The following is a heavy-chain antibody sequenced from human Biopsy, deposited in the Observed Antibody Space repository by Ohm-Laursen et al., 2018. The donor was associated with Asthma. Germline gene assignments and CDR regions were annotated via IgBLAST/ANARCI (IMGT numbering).Heavy chain of an antibody. CDR1: GAYIGSRDHH. CDR2: VFWSGTT. V-gene: IGHV4-30-4*01. J-gene: IGHJ6*02. D-gene: IGHD4-17*01. CDR3: ARVASYGDLYFGIDV. Sequence: TLSLTWTVGGAYIGSRDHHWSWIRQSPGTGLEWIGFVFWSGTTHCNRSLERRLSISIDTTRNEFSMTLRSVTAADTAVYFCARVASYGDLYFGIDVWGPGTTVSVS.